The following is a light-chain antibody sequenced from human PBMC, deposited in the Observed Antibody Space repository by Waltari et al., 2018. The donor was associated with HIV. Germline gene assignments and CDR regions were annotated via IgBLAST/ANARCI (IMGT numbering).Light chain of an antibody. Sequence: EIVLTQSPVALCVSPGDRVALSCRASESVGSFFSWYQQRPGQGPTLLLHCVSTRASGVAARFSGSGSGTEVNLTITSLQSDDSAIYFCQQFYYWPRTFGQGTKVEVK. V-gene: IGKV3-15*01. CDR1: ESVGSF. CDR3: QQFYYWPRT. J-gene: IGKJ1*01. CDR2: CVS.